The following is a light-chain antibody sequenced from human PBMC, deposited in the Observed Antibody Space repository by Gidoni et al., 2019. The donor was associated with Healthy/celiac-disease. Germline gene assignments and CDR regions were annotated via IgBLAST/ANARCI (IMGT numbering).Light chain of an antibody. Sequence: DIVLPQSPATLSLSPGERATLSCRASQSVSSYLAWYQQKPGQAPRLLIYDASNRATGIPARFSGSGSGTDFTLTISSLEPEDCAVYYCQQRSNWPPYTFGQGTKLEIK. CDR2: DAS. CDR1: QSVSSY. CDR3: QQRSNWPPYT. J-gene: IGKJ2*01. V-gene: IGKV3-11*01.